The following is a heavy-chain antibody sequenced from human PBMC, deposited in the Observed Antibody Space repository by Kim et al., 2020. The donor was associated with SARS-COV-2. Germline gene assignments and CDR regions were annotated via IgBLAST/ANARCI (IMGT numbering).Heavy chain of an antibody. Sequence: GGSLRLSCGASGFTFSSHGMNWVRQAPGKGLEWIAFISTSNNNKYYADSVKGRFTISRDSAKNSLYLQMNSLRDEDTADYYCASRGHSGYDDKGWGKYY. V-gene: IGHV3-48*02. CDR2: ISTSNNNK. CDR3: ASRGHSGYDDKGWGKYY. CDR1: GFTFSSHG. J-gene: IGHJ4*01. D-gene: IGHD5-12*01.